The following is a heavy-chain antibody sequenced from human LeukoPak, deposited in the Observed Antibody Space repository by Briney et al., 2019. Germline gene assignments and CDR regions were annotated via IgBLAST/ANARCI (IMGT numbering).Heavy chain of an antibody. J-gene: IGHJ4*02. D-gene: IGHD3-22*01. CDR1: GYTFTSYD. V-gene: IGHV1-69*05. Sequence: SVKVSCKASGYTFTSYDINWVRQATGQGLEWMGGIIPIFGTANYAQKFQGRVTITTDESTSTAYMELSSLRSEDTAVYYCARSSGYYYVSYFDYWGQGTLVTVSS. CDR2: IIPIFGTA. CDR3: ARSSGYYYVSYFDY.